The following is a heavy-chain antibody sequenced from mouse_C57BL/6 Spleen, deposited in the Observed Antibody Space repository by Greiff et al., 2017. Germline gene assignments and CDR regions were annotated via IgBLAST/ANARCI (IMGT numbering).Heavy chain of an antibody. CDR1: GFSLTSYG. D-gene: IGHD1-1*01. Sequence: VKVVESGPGLVAPSQSLSITCTVSGFSLTSYGVDWVRQPPGKGLEWLGVIWGGGSTNYNSALMSRLSISKDNPKSQVFLKMNSLQTDDTAMYYCAKHGTTVVAGDAMDYWGQGTSVTVSS. CDR3: AKHGTTVVAGDAMDY. J-gene: IGHJ4*01. V-gene: IGHV2-9*01. CDR2: IWGGGST.